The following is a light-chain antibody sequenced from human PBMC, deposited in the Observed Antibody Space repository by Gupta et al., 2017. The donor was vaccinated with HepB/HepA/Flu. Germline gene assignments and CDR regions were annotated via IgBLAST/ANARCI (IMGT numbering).Light chain of an antibody. CDR3: RSYTSRSTLV. CDR1: SSDVGGYEY. V-gene: IGLV2-14*03. J-gene: IGLJ2*01. CDR2: DVS. Sequence: QSALTQPASVSGSPGQSITISCTGTSSDVGGYEYVSWYQQHPGKAPKLVIYDVSNRPSGVSNRFSGSKSGNTASLTIYGLQAEDEADYYCRSYTSRSTLVFGGGTKVTVL.